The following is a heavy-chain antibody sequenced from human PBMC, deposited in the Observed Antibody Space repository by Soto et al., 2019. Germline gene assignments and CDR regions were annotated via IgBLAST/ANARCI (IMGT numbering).Heavy chain of an antibody. V-gene: IGHV4-31*03. CDR1: GGSISSGGYY. CDR3: ARLPTTERAFDI. J-gene: IGHJ3*02. D-gene: IGHD5-12*01. CDR2: IYYSGST. Sequence: PSETLSLTCTVSGGSISSGGYYWSWIRQHTGKGLEWIGYIYYSGSTYYNPSIKSRVTISVDTSKNQFSLKLSSVTAAVTAVYYCARLPTTERAFDIWGQGTMVTVSS.